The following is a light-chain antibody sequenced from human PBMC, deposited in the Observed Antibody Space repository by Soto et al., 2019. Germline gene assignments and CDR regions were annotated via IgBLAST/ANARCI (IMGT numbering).Light chain of an antibody. V-gene: IGKV1-39*01. J-gene: IGKJ4*01. CDR3: QEPYSVGAVS. Sequence: DIQMTQSPSSLSASVGDRVTITCRASQNIDNYLNCYQHKAGKAPKLLIYATSTLQTAGPSRFSGSGAWTDVTLTISNLQTADFAICFCQEPYSVGAVSFGGGTKVEIK. CDR2: ATS. CDR1: QNIDNY.